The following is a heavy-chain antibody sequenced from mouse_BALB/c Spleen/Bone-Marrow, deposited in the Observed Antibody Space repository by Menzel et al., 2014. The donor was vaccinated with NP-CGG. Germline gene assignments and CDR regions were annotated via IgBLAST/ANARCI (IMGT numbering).Heavy chain of an antibody. J-gene: IGHJ1*01. CDR2: ISYSGST. CDR3: ARYYYGSSYWYFDV. V-gene: IGHV3-8*02. Sequence: VQLQQSGPSLVKPSQTLSLTCSVTGDSIXSGYWNWIRKFPGNKLECMGYISYSGSTYYNPSLKSRISITRDTSKNQYYLQLNSVTTEDTATYYCARYYYGSSYWYFDVWGAGTTVTVSS. CDR1: GDSIXSGY. D-gene: IGHD1-1*01.